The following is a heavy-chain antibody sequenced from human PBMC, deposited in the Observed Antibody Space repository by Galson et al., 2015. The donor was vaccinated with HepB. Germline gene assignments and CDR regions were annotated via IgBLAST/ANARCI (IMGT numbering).Heavy chain of an antibody. CDR3: AKDTSSSWYGTIDY. J-gene: IGHJ4*02. CDR2: ISWDGGST. D-gene: IGHD6-13*01. CDR1: GFTFDDYA. Sequence: SLRLSCAASGFTFDDYAMHWVRQAPGKGLEWVSLISWDGGSTYYADSVKGRFTISRDNSKNSLYLQMNSLRAEDTALYYCAKDTSSSWYGTIDYWGQGTLVTVSS. V-gene: IGHV3-43D*03.